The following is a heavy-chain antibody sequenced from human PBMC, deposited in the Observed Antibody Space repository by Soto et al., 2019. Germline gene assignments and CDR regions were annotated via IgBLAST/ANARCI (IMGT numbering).Heavy chain of an antibody. J-gene: IGHJ4*02. Sequence: KASETLSLTCTVSGGSISSGDYYWSWIRQPPGKGLEWIGYIYYSGSTYYNPSLKSRVTIAVDTSKNQFSLKLSSVTAADTAVYYCARAEMMDTAMAYFDYWGQGTLVTVSS. D-gene: IGHD5-18*01. V-gene: IGHV4-30-4*01. CDR1: GGSISSGDYY. CDR3: ARAEMMDTAMAYFDY. CDR2: IYYSGST.